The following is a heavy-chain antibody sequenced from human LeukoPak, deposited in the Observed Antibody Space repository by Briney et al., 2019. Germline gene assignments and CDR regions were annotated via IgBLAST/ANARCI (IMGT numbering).Heavy chain of an antibody. D-gene: IGHD3-10*01. J-gene: IGHJ4*02. CDR3: ARDPHYGSGSPPGDY. CDR1: GYTFTSYY. Sequence: ASVKVSCKASGYTFTSYYMHWVRQAPGQGLEWMGIINPSGGSTSYAQKFQGRVTMTRDTSTSTAYMELSSLRSEDTAVHYCARDPHYGSGSPPGDYWGQGTLVTVSS. V-gene: IGHV1-46*01. CDR2: INPSGGST.